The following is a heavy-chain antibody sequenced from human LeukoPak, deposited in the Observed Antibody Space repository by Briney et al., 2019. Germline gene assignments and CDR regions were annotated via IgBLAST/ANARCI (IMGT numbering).Heavy chain of an antibody. Sequence: GASVKVSCKTSGYSFTSQDMHWVCQAPGQSLEWMGCINPGNGDTKYSQEFQGRVTITRDTSATTAYMELSSLRSDDMAVYYCTLYNYWGQGTLVTVSS. CDR3: TLYNY. CDR1: GYSFTSQD. D-gene: IGHD2-2*02. V-gene: IGHV1-3*03. J-gene: IGHJ4*02. CDR2: INPGNGDT.